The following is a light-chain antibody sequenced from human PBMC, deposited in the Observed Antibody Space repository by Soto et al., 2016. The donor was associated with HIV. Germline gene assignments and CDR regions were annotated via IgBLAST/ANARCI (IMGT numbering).Light chain of an antibody. V-gene: IGKV1-39*01. CDR2: AAS. CDR3: QQSYSTPWT. J-gene: IGKJ1*01. Sequence: DIQMTQSPSSLSAFVGDRVTITCRASQSISNYLNWFQQKPGKAPNLLMYAASSLQSGVPSRFSGSGSGTEFTLTISSLQPEDFATYYCQQSYSTPWTFGQGTKVDVK. CDR1: QSISNY.